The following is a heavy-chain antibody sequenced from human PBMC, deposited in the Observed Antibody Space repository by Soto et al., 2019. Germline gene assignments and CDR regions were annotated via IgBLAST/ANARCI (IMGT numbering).Heavy chain of an antibody. CDR1: GYSISSSNW. J-gene: IGHJ5*02. CDR3: ARLVGNSWLDH. Sequence: SETLSLTCAVSGYSISSSNWWGWIRQPPGKGLEWIGYIYYSGTTYYNPSLKSRVTMSVDTSKNQFSLKLNSVTPEDTAMYYCARLVGNSWLDHWGQGTLVTVSS. V-gene: IGHV4-28*01. CDR2: IYYSGTT. D-gene: IGHD6-6*01.